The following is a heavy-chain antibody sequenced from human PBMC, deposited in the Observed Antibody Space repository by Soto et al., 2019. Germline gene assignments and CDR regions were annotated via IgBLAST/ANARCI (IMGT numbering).Heavy chain of an antibody. Sequence: GGSLRLSCSASGFTFSRYAMTWVRQAPGKGLEWVSAISGTGGTTYYADSVKGRITISRDNSKNTLFLQMNILRAEDTAVYYCAKGPTYYYDTSGPNYFDYWGQGTLVTVSS. D-gene: IGHD3-22*01. J-gene: IGHJ4*02. CDR3: AKGPTYYYDTSGPNYFDY. CDR2: ISGTGGTT. CDR1: GFTFSRYA. V-gene: IGHV3-23*01.